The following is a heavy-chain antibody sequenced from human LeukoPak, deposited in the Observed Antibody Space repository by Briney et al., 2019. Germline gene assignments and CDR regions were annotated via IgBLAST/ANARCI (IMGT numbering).Heavy chain of an antibody. CDR1: GGSTSNYF. V-gene: IGHV4-4*07. Sequence: SETLSLTCTVSGGSTSNYFCTWLRQSAGKGLEWIGRIHTSGSTNYNPSLKSRVSMSVDTSKNQFSLRLSSVTAADTAVYYCARDPEGHGYYFDYWGQGALVTVSS. CDR2: IHTSGST. J-gene: IGHJ4*02. D-gene: IGHD3-3*01. CDR3: ARDPEGHGYYFDY.